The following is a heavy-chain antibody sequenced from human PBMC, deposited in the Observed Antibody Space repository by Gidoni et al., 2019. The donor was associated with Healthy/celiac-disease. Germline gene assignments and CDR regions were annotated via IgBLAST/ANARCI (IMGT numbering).Heavy chain of an antibody. D-gene: IGHD3-3*01. CDR1: GGSISSSNW. Sequence: QVQLQESGPGLVKPSGTLSLTCAVSGGSISSSNWWSWVRQPPGKGLEWIGEIYHSGSTNYNPSLKSRVTISVDKSKNQFSLKLSSVTAADTAVYYCARDKGLGSDFWSGYYTVLDYWGQGTLVTVSS. CDR3: ARDKGLGSDFWSGYYTVLDY. J-gene: IGHJ4*02. V-gene: IGHV4-4*02. CDR2: IYHSGST.